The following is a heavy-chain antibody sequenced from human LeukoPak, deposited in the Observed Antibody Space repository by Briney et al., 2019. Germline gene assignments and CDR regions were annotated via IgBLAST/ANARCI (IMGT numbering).Heavy chain of an antibody. CDR3: ARVRWEVRSYDS. D-gene: IGHD1-26*01. CDR1: GFTFSSYE. CDR2: ISSSGSTI. J-gene: IGHJ4*02. V-gene: IGHV3-48*03. Sequence: HPGGSLRLSCAASGFTFSSYEMNWVRQAPGKGLEWVSYISSSGSTIYYADSVKGRFTISRDNAKNTLYLQMNSLRAEDTAVYYCARVRWEVRSYDSWGQGTLVTVSS.